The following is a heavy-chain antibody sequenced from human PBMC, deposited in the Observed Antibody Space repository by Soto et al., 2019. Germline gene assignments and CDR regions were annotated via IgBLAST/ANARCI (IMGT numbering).Heavy chain of an antibody. CDR2: ISGSGGST. J-gene: IGHJ4*02. D-gene: IGHD6-13*01. CDR3: AKVPPNSIAAAGHTFDY. Sequence: PGGSLRLSCAASGFTFSSYAMSWVRQAPGKGLEWVSAISGSGGSTYYADSVKGRFTISRDNSKNTLYLQMNSLRAEDTAVYYCAKVPPNSIAAAGHTFDYCGQGTLVTVSS. CDR1: GFTFSSYA. V-gene: IGHV3-23*01.